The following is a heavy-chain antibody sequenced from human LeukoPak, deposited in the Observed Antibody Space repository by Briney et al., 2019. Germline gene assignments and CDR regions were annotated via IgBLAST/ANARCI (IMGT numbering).Heavy chain of an antibody. J-gene: IGHJ4*02. CDR2: INPNSGGT. CDR3: ARDYGDNRLDY. D-gene: IGHD4-17*01. Sequence: ASVKVSCKASGYTFTGYYMHWVRQAPGQGLEWMGWINPNSGGTNYAQKFQGRVTMTRDTSTSTVYMELSSLTSEDTAVYYCARDYGDNRLDYWGQGTLVTVSS. CDR1: GYTFTGYY. V-gene: IGHV1-2*02.